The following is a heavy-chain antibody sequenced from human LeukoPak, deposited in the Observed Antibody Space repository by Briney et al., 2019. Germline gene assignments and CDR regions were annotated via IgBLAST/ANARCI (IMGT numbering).Heavy chain of an antibody. J-gene: IGHJ4*02. CDR2: ISSSGGST. D-gene: IGHD3-10*01. V-gene: IGHV3-23*01. CDR1: GFTFRSYG. CDR3: AKDIGGYYGSGGDY. Sequence: GGSLRLSCAAPGFTFRSYGMSWVRQAPGKGLEWVSAISSSGGSTYYADSVKGWFTISRDNAKNSLYLQMNSLRAEDTALYYCAKDIGGYYGSGGDYWGQGTLVTVSS.